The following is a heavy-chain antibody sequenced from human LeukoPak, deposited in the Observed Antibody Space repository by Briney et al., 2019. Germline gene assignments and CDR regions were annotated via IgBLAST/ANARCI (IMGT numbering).Heavy chain of an antibody. Sequence: GRSLRLSCAASGFTFSSYAMHWVRQAPGKGLEWVAVISYDGSNKYYADSVKGRFTISRDNSKNTLYLQMNSLRAEDTAVYYCARDKMGATFDYWGREPWSPSPQ. V-gene: IGHV3-30-3*01. J-gene: IGHJ4*02. CDR1: GFTFSSYA. CDR2: ISYDGSNK. CDR3: ARDKMGATFDY. D-gene: IGHD1-26*01.